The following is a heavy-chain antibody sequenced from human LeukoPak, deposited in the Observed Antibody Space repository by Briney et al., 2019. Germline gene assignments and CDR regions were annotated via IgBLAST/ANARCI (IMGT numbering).Heavy chain of an antibody. V-gene: IGHV3-48*01. D-gene: IGHD3-9*01. J-gene: IGHJ3*02. CDR3: ARSKPVRYFDWLQFARFDAFDI. CDR1: GFTFTTYN. CDR2: ISGSGDTI. Sequence: GGSLRLSCAASGFTFTTYNMNWVRQAPGKGLEWVSYISGSGDTIYYADSVKGRFTSSRDNAKNSVYLQMNSLRAEDTAVYYCARSKPVRYFDWLQFARFDAFDIWGQGTMVTVSS.